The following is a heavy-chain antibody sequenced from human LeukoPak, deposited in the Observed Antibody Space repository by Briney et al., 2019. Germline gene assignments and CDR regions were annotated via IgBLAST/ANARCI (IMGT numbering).Heavy chain of an antibody. D-gene: IGHD1-26*01. CDR2: ISSSSSYI. Sequence: GGSLRLSCAASGSTFSNAWMSWVRQAPGKGLEWVSSISSSSSYIYYADSVKGRFTISRDNAKNSLYLQMNSLRAEDTAVYYCASGPTFGSYSGTYYFDYWGQGTLVTVSS. CDR1: GSTFSNAW. V-gene: IGHV3-21*01. CDR3: ASGPTFGSYSGTYYFDY. J-gene: IGHJ4*02.